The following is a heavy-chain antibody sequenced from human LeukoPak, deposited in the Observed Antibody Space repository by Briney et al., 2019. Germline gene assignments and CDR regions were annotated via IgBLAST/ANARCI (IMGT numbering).Heavy chain of an antibody. D-gene: IGHD2-15*01. CDR1: GVSVSSGGYY. CDR2: IYNSGST. CDR3: AREKTDCSGGSCYRYRAFDI. V-gene: IGHV4-31*03. J-gene: IGHJ3*02. Sequence: PSETLSLTCTVSGVSVSSGGYYWSWIRQHPGKGLEWIGYIYNSGSTYYNPSLKSRVTISVDTSKNQFSLKLSSVTAADTAMYYCAREKTDCSGGSCYRYRAFDIWGQGTMVTVSS.